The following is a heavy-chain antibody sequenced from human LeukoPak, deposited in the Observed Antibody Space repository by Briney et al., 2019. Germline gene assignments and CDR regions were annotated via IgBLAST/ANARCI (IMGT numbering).Heavy chain of an antibody. Sequence: GASVKVSCKASGYTFTSYYMHWVRQGPGQGLEWMGIINPSGNSTSYAQKFQGRVTMTRDTSTSTVYMELSSLRSEDTAVYYCARGRGSGYYFRWFDPWGQGTLVTVSS. J-gene: IGHJ5*02. CDR1: GYTFTSYY. D-gene: IGHD3-22*01. V-gene: IGHV1-46*01. CDR2: INPSGNST. CDR3: ARGRGSGYYFRWFDP.